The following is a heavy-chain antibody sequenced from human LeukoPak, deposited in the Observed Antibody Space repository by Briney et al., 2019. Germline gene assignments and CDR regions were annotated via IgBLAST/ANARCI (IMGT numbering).Heavy chain of an antibody. CDR3: ARGAPASDAFDI. J-gene: IGHJ3*02. CDR2: ISSSGSTI. D-gene: IGHD2-2*01. CDR1: GFTFSSYE. Sequence: QPGGSLTLSCAASGFTFSSYEMNWVRQAPGKGPEWVSYISSSGSTIYYADSVKGRFTISRDNAKNSLYLQMNSLRAEDTAVYYCARGAPASDAFDIWGQGTMVTVSS. V-gene: IGHV3-48*03.